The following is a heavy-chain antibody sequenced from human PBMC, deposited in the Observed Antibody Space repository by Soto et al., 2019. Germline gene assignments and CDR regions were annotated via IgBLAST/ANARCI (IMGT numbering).Heavy chain of an antibody. J-gene: IGHJ5*02. CDR1: GFTFSSYW. V-gene: IGHV3-7*01. Sequence: GGSLRLSCAASGFTFSSYWMSWVRQAPGKGLEWVANIKQDGSEKYYVDSVKGRFTISRDNAKNSLYLQMNNLRAEDTAVYHCARDRGVRYCTDGVCYTRWFDPWGQGTLVTVSS. CDR3: ARDRGVRYCTDGVCYTRWFDP. D-gene: IGHD2-8*01. CDR2: IKQDGSEK.